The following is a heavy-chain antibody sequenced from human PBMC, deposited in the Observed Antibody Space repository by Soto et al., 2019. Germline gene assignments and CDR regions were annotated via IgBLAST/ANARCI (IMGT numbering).Heavy chain of an antibody. J-gene: IGHJ6*02. CDR3: ARYGTMVRGVIHVYYGMDV. V-gene: IGHV1-3*01. D-gene: IGHD3-10*01. CDR1: GYIFTNYA. Sequence: ASMKVSCKASGYIFTNYAIHWVRQAPGQRLEWMGWFDVGNGDTKYSQKFQGRVTITADESTSTAYMELSSLRSEDTAVYYCARYGTMVRGVIHVYYGMDVWGQGTTVTVSS. CDR2: FDVGNGDT.